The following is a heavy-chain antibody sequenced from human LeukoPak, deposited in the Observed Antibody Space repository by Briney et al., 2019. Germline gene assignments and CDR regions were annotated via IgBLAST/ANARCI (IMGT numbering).Heavy chain of an antibody. CDR3: ARPPYSSSWDPGWFDP. D-gene: IGHD6-13*01. CDR2: ISSSSDYT. Sequence: GGSLRLSCVASGFTFSDYYMSWIRQAPGKGLEWVSYISSSSDYTNYADTVRGRFTISRDNAKNSLYLQMNSLRAEDTAVYYCARPPYSSSWDPGWFDPWGQGTLITVSS. CDR1: GFTFSDYY. J-gene: IGHJ5*02. V-gene: IGHV3-11*06.